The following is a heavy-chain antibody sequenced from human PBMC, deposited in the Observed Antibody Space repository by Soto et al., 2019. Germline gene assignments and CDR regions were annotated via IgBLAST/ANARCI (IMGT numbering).Heavy chain of an antibody. CDR1: GYTFTSYY. Sequence: GASVKVSCKASGYTFTSYYMHWVRQAPGQGLEWMGIINPSGGSTSYAQKFQGRVTMTRDTSTSTVYMELSSLRSEDTAVYYCARDQAHYDILTGYYPDGMDVWGQGTTVTVSS. V-gene: IGHV1-46*01. J-gene: IGHJ6*02. CDR2: INPSGGST. CDR3: ARDQAHYDILTGYYPDGMDV. D-gene: IGHD3-9*01.